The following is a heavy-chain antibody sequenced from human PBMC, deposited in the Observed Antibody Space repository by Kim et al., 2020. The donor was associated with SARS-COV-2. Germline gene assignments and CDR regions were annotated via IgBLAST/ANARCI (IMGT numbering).Heavy chain of an antibody. D-gene: IGHD7-27*01. CDR1: GGSLRGYY. J-gene: IGHJ3*01. CDR3: ARGIWASTSWQAFDV. CDR2: INYAGIA. Sequence: SETLSLTCVGYGGSLRGYYWTWIRQPPGKGLEWIGEINYAGIANYNSALKSPVSMSIDRSKNEFSLKMNSVTAADTAVYYCARGIWASTSWQAFDVWGQGTMVIVSS. V-gene: IGHV4-34*01.